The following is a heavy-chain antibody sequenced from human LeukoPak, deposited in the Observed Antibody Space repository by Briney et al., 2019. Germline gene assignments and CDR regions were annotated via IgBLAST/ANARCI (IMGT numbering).Heavy chain of an antibody. V-gene: IGHV1-2*02. CDR1: GYTFTGYY. CDR2: INPNSGGT. Sequence: ASEKVSCKASGYTFTGYYMHWVRQAPGQGLEWMGWINPNSGGTNYAQKFQGRVTMTRDTSISTAYMELSRLRSDDTAVYYCARDHVSNYGDYLANWFDPWGQGTLVTVSS. CDR3: ARDHVSNYGDYLANWFDP. J-gene: IGHJ5*02. D-gene: IGHD4-17*01.